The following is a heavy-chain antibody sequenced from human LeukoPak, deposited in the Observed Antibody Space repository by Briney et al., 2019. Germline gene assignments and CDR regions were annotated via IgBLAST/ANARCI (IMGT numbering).Heavy chain of an antibody. CDR1: GFPFSNYG. J-gene: IGHJ4*02. V-gene: IGHV3-20*04. D-gene: IGHD6-13*01. CDR3: AKGGSSSTWEHYPDY. CDR2: IHWYGGST. Sequence: RGSLTLSCAPSGFPFSNYGMRWVRQAPAKGLEWVSGIHWYGGSTGYADSEKGRFTISRDNAKNSLYLQTNSLTTEDTALYFCAKGGSSSTWEHYPDYWGQGTLVTVSS.